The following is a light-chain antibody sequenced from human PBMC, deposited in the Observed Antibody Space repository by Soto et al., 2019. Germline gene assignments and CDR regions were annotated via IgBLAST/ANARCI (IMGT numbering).Light chain of an antibody. V-gene: IGKV1-39*01. CDR1: ESINNC. Sequence: IQMTQSPSSLSASVGDRVTITCRASESINNCLSWFQQKPGQAPKLLIYAASTLQSGDPSRFSGRGSGTAFILTIDSLQSEDFASYFCRQTFIAPATFGQGTKVGVK. J-gene: IGKJ1*01. CDR3: RQTFIAPAT. CDR2: AAS.